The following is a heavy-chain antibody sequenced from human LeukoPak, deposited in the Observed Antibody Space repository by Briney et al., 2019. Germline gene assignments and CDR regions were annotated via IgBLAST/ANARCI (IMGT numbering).Heavy chain of an antibody. CDR2: IYYSGST. J-gene: IGHJ3*02. V-gene: IGHV4-59*01. CDR1: GGSISSYY. D-gene: IGHD3-22*01. CDR3: ARIDSSHWYAFDI. Sequence: SSETLSLTCTVSGGSISSYYWSWIRQPPGKGLEWIGYIYYSGSTNYNPSLTSRVTMSVDTSTNQFSLKVNSVTAADTAVYYCARIDSSHWYAFDIWGQGTMVTVSS.